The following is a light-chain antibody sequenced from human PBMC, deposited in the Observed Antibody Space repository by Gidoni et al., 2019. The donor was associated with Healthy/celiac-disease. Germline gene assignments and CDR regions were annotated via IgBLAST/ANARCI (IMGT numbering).Light chain of an antibody. CDR1: QSVSSRY. J-gene: IGKJ4*01. CDR2: GAS. CDR3: QQYGSSPLT. V-gene: IGKV3-20*01. Sequence: EFVLTQSPGTLSLSPGERATLSCRASQSVSSRYIAWYQQKPGQAPRLLIYGASSTATGIPDRFSGSGSGTDCTLTISRLEPEEFAVYYCQQYGSSPLTFVGGTKVEIK.